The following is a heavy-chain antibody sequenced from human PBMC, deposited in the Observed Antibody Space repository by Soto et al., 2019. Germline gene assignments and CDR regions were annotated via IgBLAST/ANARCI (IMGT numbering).Heavy chain of an antibody. J-gene: IGHJ4*02. Sequence: GGSLRLSCAASGFTFSSYGMHWVRQAPGKGLEWVAVISYDGSTKYYADSVKGRFTISRDNSKNTLYLQMNSLRAEDTAVYYCAKHLYHDGNSPNDYWGQGTLVTVSS. D-gene: IGHD4-4*01. CDR1: GFTFSSYG. CDR3: AKHLYHDGNSPNDY. V-gene: IGHV3-30*18. CDR2: ISYDGSTK.